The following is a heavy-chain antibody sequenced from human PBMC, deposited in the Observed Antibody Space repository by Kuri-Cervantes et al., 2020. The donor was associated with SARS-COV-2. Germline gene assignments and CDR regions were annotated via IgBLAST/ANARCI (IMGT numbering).Heavy chain of an antibody. Sequence: GGSLRLSCAASGFTFSDYYMSWIRQAPGKGLEWVSYISSSGSTIYYADSVKGRFTISRDNSKNTLYLQRNSLRAEDTAVYYCARESIAVAGTYDAFDIWGQGTMVTVSS. CDR3: ARESIAVAGTYDAFDI. D-gene: IGHD6-19*01. J-gene: IGHJ3*02. CDR1: GFTFSDYY. V-gene: IGHV3-11*04. CDR2: ISSSGSTI.